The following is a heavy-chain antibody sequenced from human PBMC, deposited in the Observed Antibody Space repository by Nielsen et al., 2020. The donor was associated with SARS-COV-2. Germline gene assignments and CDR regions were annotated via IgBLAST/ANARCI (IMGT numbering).Heavy chain of an antibody. CDR1: GYTFTSYG. CDR2: INPNSGGT. J-gene: IGHJ4*02. CDR3: ARTSRDITIFGVVIRLGY. Sequence: ASVKVSCKASGYTFTSYGISWVRQAPRQGLEWMGWINPNSGGTNYAQKFQGRVTMTRDTSISTAYMELRSLRSDDTAVYYCARTSRDITIFGVVIRLGYWGQGTLVTVSS. D-gene: IGHD3-3*01. V-gene: IGHV1-2*02.